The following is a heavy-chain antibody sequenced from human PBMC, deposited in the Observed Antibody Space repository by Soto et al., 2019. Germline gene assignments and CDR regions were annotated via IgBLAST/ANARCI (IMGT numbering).Heavy chain of an antibody. CDR2: IYYSGRS. J-gene: IGHJ4*02. CDR3: ARDLRSEITMIAD. V-gene: IGHV4-61*01. CDR1: GGSVSSGNNY. Sequence: QVQLQESGPGLVKPSETLSLICSVSGGSVSSGNNYWSWIRQPPGKGLEWIGYIYYSGRSNYNPCLKSRVTMSADTSKNQFSLKLSSVTAADTAVYYCARDLRSEITMIADWGQGTLVTVSS. D-gene: IGHD3-22*01.